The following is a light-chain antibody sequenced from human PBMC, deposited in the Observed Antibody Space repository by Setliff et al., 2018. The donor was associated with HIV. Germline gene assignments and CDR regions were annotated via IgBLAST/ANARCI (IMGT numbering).Light chain of an antibody. Sequence: QSALTQPPSVSAAPGQRVTISCAGSFSNIGADFGVHWYQQLPGTAPKLLIYGNTNRPSGVPDRFSGSKSGTSASLAITGLQAEDESHYYCQSYDSGLSGSIFGGGTQLTVL. CDR1: FSNIGADFG. V-gene: IGLV1-40*01. CDR2: GNT. CDR3: QSYDSGLSGSI. J-gene: IGLJ2*01.